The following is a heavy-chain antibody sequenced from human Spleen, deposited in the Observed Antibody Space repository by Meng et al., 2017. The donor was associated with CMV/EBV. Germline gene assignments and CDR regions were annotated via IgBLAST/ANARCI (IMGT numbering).Heavy chain of an antibody. Sequence: GESLKISCAASGFTFSSYWMHWVRQAPGKGLVWVSAISSGSHYIYYADSVKGRFTISRDNAKNSLYLQMNSLRAEDTAVYYCVRADPTKRSSTTSCLDYWGQGTLVTVSS. V-gene: IGHV3-21*01. CDR2: ISSGSHYI. J-gene: IGHJ4*02. CDR1: GFTFSSYW. CDR3: VRADPTKRSSTTSCLDY. D-gene: IGHD2-2*01.